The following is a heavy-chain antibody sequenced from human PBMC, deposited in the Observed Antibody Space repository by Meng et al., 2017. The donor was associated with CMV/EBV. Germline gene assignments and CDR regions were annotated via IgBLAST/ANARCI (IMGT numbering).Heavy chain of an antibody. V-gene: IGHV3-74*01. J-gene: IGHJ4*02. Sequence: GESLKISCAASGFTFSSYWMHWVRQAPGKGLVWVSRINSDGSSTSYADSVKGRFTISRDNAKNTLYLQMNSLRAEDTAVYYCARLYCSSISCYAFDYWGQGTLVTVSS. CDR1: GFTFSSYW. D-gene: IGHD2-2*01. CDR2: INSDGSST. CDR3: ARLYCSSISCYAFDY.